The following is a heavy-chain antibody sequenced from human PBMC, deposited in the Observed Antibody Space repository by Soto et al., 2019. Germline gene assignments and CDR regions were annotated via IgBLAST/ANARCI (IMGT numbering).Heavy chain of an antibody. CDR3: AREESGYYDFWSGPTPVYYYYYYMDV. D-gene: IGHD3-3*01. J-gene: IGHJ6*03. Sequence: PGGSLRLSCAASGFTFSSYWMSWVRQAPGKGLEWVANIKQDGSEKYYVDSVKGRFTISRDNAKNSLYLQMNSLRAEDTAVYYCAREESGYYDFWSGPTPVYYYYYYMDVWGKGTTVTVSS. V-gene: IGHV3-7*01. CDR1: GFTFSSYW. CDR2: IKQDGSEK.